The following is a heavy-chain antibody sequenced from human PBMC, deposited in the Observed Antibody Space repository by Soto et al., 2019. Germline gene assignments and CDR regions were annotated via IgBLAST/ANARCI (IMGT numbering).Heavy chain of an antibody. CDR2: ISGSGGST. D-gene: IGHD6-6*01. V-gene: IGHV3-23*01. Sequence: EVQLLESGGGLVQPGGSLRLSCAASGFTFSSYAMSWVRQAPGKGLEWVSAISGSGGSTYYADSVKGRFTISRDNAKNTLYLQMNTLRAEDTAVYYCAKDIRGGSSSSGRVDYWGQGTLVTVSS. CDR3: AKDIRGGSSSSGRVDY. CDR1: GFTFSSYA. J-gene: IGHJ4*02.